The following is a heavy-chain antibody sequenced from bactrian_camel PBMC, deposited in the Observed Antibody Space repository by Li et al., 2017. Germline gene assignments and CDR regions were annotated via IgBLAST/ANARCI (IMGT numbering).Heavy chain of an antibody. V-gene: IGHV3S40*01. CDR1: GFMFSNYY. Sequence: VQLVESGGGLVQPGGSLRLSCVGSGFMFSNYYISWVRQAPGKGLEWVSTINSGGGTTYYADSVKGRFTISRDNAKNTLYLQMNSLETEDTAMYYCVKDRGVAGWSYDYWGQGTQVTVS. D-gene: IGHD3*01. J-gene: IGHJ4*01. CDR2: INSGGGTT. CDR3: VKDRGVAGWSYDY.